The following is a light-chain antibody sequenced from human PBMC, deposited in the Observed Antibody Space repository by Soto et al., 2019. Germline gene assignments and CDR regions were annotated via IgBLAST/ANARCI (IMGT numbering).Light chain of an antibody. CDR3: QRET. Sequence: EIVLTQSPGTLSLSPGERATLSCRASQSVGSNYLAWYQQKPGQAPRLLIYGASSRATGIPARFSGSGSGTDFTLTISSLEPEDFAVYFCQRETFGQGTKVDIK. V-gene: IGKV3-20*01. CDR2: GAS. J-gene: IGKJ1*01. CDR1: QSVGSNY.